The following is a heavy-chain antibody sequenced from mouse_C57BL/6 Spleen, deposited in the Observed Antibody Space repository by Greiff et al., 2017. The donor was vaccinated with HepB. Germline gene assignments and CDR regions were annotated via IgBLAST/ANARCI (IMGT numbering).Heavy chain of an antibody. J-gene: IGHJ4*01. CDR3: ARHRGGYYSYYAMDY. CDR1: GFTFSSYG. V-gene: IGHV5-6*01. CDR2: ISSGGSYT. Sequence: DVQLVESGGDLVKPGGSLKLSCAASGFTFSSYGMSWVRQTPDKRLEWVATISSGGSYTYYPDSVKGRFTISRDNAKNNLYLQMSSLKSEDTAMYYCARHRGGYYSYYAMDYWGQGTSVTVSS. D-gene: IGHD2-3*01.